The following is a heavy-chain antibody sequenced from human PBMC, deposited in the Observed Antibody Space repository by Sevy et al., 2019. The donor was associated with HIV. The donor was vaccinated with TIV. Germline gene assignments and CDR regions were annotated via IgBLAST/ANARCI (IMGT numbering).Heavy chain of an antibody. V-gene: IGHV1-2*02. D-gene: IGHD3-3*01. CDR2: INPNSGGT. CDR1: GYTFTGYY. Sequence: ASVKVSCKASGYTFTGYYMHWVRQAPGQGLEWMGWINPNSGGTNYAQKFQGRVTMTRDTSISTAYMELSRLRSDDTAVYYCARVPSIFGVVNGHFDYWGQGTLVTVSS. J-gene: IGHJ4*02. CDR3: ARVPSIFGVVNGHFDY.